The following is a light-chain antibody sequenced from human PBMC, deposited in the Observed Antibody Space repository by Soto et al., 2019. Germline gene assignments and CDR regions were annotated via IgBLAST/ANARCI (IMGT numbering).Light chain of an antibody. CDR1: QSVSSSY. CDR3: QQYGSTPYN. Sequence: EIVLTQSPGTLSLSPGERATLSCRASQSVSSSYLAWYQQKPGQAPRLLIYGASSRATGIPDRFSGSGSGTDFTLTRSRLEPEDSAVYYCQQYGSTPYNFGQGTKLEI. V-gene: IGKV3-20*01. CDR2: GAS. J-gene: IGKJ2*01.